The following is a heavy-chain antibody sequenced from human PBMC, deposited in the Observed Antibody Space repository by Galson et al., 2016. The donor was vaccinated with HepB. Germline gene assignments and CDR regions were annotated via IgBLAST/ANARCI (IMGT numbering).Heavy chain of an antibody. CDR1: GFAFSSHW. D-gene: IGHD4-23*01. Sequence: SLRLSCAASGFAFSSHWMHWVRQDLGKGLVWVSRINSDGTISNYADSVKGRFTISRDNPKNTLYLQMNSLRAEDTAVYFCVRDHSVVPTTAYNWFDPWGRGTLVTVSS. J-gene: IGHJ5*02. CDR3: VRDHSVVPTTAYNWFDP. CDR2: INSDGTIS. V-gene: IGHV3-74*01.